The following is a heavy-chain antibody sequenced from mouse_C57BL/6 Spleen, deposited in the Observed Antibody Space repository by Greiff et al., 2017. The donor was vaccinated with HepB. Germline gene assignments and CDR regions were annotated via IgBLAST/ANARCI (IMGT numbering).Heavy chain of an antibody. J-gene: IGHJ4*01. D-gene: IGHD1-1*01. Sequence: QVQLQQSGPKLVKPGASVKISCKASGYAFSSSWMNWVKQRPGKGLEWIGRIYPGDGDTNYNGKFKGKATLTADKSSSTAYMQLSSLTSEDSAVYFCARRGYGSFYAMDYWGQGTSVTVSS. CDR1: GYAFSSSW. V-gene: IGHV1-82*01. CDR3: ARRGYGSFYAMDY. CDR2: IYPGDGDT.